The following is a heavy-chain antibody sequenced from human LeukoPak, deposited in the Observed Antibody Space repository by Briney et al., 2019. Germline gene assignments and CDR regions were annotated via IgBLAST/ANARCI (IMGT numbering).Heavy chain of an antibody. CDR3: ARAASELLWFGELFGDYYYYMDV. D-gene: IGHD3-10*01. CDR1: GFTFSSYW. Sequence: PGGSLRLSCAASGFTFSSYWMSWVRQAPGKGLEWVANIKQDGSEKYYVDSVKGRFTISRDNAKNSLYLQMNSLRAEDTAVYYCARAASELLWFGELFGDYYYYMDVWGKGTTVTVSS. J-gene: IGHJ6*03. CDR2: IKQDGSEK. V-gene: IGHV3-7*01.